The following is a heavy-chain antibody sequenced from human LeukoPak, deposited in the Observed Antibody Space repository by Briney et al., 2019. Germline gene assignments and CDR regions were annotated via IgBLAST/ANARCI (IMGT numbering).Heavy chain of an antibody. CDR2: TSYSGST. CDR3: ARCERLSPDY. CDR1: GASISTHY. Sequence: PSETLSLTCSVSGASISTHYWSWIRQPPAKGLEWIGYTSYSGSTNYNPSLKSRANISLDVSKNHFSLEQSSVTAADTAVYYCARCERLSPDYWGQGTLVTVSS. D-gene: IGHD3-3*01. J-gene: IGHJ4*02. V-gene: IGHV4-59*11.